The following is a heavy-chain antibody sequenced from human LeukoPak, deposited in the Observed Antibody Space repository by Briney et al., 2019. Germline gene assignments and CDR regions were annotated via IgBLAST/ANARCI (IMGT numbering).Heavy chain of an antibody. CDR1: GFTFSSYG. J-gene: IGHJ4*02. Sequence: GGSLRLSCAASGFTFSSYGMHWVRQAPGKGLEWVAFIRYDGSNKYYADSVKGRFTISRDNSKNTLYLQMNSLRAEDTAVYYCAKGDRSAYSSSWFYSGFDYWGQGTLVTVSS. V-gene: IGHV3-30*02. CDR3: AKGDRSAYSSSWFYSGFDY. CDR2: IRYDGSNK. D-gene: IGHD6-13*01.